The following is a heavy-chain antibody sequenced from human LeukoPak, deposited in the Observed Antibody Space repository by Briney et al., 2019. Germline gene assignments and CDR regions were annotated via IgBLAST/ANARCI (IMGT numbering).Heavy chain of an antibody. CDR1: GFTFNSYA. V-gene: IGHV3-23*01. CDR2: IGGGGENT. Sequence: GGSLRLSCVASGFTFNSYALSWVRQAPGKGLDWVSTIGGGGENTYYADSVKGRFTISRDSSKNTVYLHMKSLRAEDTAVYFCAKVLTGSQDYWGQGTLVTVSS. D-gene: IGHD1-14*01. CDR3: AKVLTGSQDY. J-gene: IGHJ4*02.